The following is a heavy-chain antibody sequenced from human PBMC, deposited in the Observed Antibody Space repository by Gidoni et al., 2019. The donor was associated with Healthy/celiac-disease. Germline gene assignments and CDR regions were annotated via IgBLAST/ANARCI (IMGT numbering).Heavy chain of an antibody. V-gene: IGHV4-59*08. CDR1: GGSIGRYY. D-gene: IGHD6-19*01. J-gene: IGHJ4*02. Sequence: QVQLRESGPGLVKPAATLSLTCTVPGGSIGRYYWSWIRQPPGTGLEWIEHICYSGSTNYDPSLKSLVTISVDTSKNQFSLKLSSVTAADTAVYYCARHPGSSGWYDYLGQGTLVTVSS. CDR3: ARHPGSSGWYDY. CDR2: ICYSGST.